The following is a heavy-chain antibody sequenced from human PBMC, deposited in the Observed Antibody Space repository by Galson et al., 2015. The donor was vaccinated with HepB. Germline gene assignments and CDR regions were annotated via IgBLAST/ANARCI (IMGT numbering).Heavy chain of an antibody. CDR1: GFGFKTSG. V-gene: IGHV3-21*01. CDR2: IGYRETYK. J-gene: IGHJ4*02. Sequence: SLRLSCAASGFGFKTSGMTWVRQAPGKGLEWVAVIGYRETYKHYADSVKGRFAISRDNAKNSVYLQMNRLRVEDTAIYYCARDASEWSRDYWGQGTLVAVSS. CDR3: ARDASEWSRDY. D-gene: IGHD3-3*01.